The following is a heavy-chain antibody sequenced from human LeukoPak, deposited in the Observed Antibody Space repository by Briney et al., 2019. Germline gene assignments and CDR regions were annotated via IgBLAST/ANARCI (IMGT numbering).Heavy chain of an antibody. J-gene: IGHJ6*02. CDR3: ARDKDIEQWLVRYYYYYYSMDV. CDR1: GFTFSSYG. V-gene: IGHV3-33*01. D-gene: IGHD6-19*01. Sequence: PGGSLRLSCAASGFTFSSYGMHWVRQAPGKGLEWVAVIWYDGSNKYYADSVKGRFTISRDNSKNTLYLQMNSLRAEDTAVYYCARDKDIEQWLVRYYYYYYSMDVWGQGTTVTVSS. CDR2: IWYDGSNK.